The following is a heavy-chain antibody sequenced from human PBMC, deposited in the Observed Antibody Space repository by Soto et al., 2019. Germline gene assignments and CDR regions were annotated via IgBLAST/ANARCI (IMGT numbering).Heavy chain of an antibody. CDR3: TKDPYQPMVYTFDF. D-gene: IGHD2-8*01. CDR2: ISWNSGSR. CDR1: GFTFGDYA. J-gene: IGHJ5*01. V-gene: IGHV3-9*01. Sequence: EVQLVESGGGLVQPGRSLRLSCAASGFTFGDYAMHWVRQTPGKGLEWVSAISWNSGSRAYADSVKGRFSISRDNAKNSLYLQMNSLRPQDTALYYRTKDPYQPMVYTFDFWGQGTQVTVSS.